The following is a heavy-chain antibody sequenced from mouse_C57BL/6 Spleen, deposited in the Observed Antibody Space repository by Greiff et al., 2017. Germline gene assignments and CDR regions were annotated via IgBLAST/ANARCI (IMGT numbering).Heavy chain of an antibody. CDR2: IYWDDDK. V-gene: IGHV8-12*01. CDR3: ARIPSYYYGRSYHWYFDV. J-gene: IGHJ1*03. CDR1: GFSLSTSGMG. Sequence: QVTLKVSGPGILQSSQTLSLTCSFSGFSLSTSGMGVSWIRQPSGKGLEWLAHIYWDDDKRYNPSLKSRLTISKDTSRNQVFLKITSVDTADTATYYCARIPSYYYGRSYHWYFDVWGTGTTVTVSS. D-gene: IGHD1-1*01.